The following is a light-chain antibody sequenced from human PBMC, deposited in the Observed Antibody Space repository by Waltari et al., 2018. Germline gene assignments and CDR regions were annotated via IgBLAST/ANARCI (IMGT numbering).Light chain of an antibody. J-gene: IGLJ2*01. CDR3: SSYTSSSTLV. CDR1: SSDVGGYNY. V-gene: IGLV2-14*03. CDR2: DVI. Sequence: QSALTQPASVSGSPGQSITTSCTGTSSDVGGYNYVSWYQQHPGKAPKLMIYDVINRPSGVSNRFSGSKSGNTASLTISGLQAEDEADYYCSSYTSSSTLVFGGGTKLTVL.